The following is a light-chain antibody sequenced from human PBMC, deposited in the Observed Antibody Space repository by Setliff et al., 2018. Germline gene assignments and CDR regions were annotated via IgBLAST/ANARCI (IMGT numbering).Light chain of an antibody. CDR2: RNN. CDR1: SSNIGSNT. V-gene: IGLV1-44*01. J-gene: IGLJ2*01. Sequence: QSVLTQPPSASGTPGQRVTISCSGSSSNIGSNTVNWYQQLPGTAPKLLIYRNNQRPSGVPDRFSGSKSGNTASLTISGLQAEDEADYYCISYTNSSTYVVFGGGTKVTVL. CDR3: ISYTNSSTYVV.